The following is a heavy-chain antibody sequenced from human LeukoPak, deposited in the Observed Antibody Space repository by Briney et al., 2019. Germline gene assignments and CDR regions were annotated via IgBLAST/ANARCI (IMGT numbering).Heavy chain of an antibody. J-gene: IGHJ6*02. D-gene: IGHD3-9*01. CDR3: ARDRTVYYDILTGSLAYYYYGMDV. CDR1: ESIFTGSF. V-gene: IGHV1-2*02. Sequence: ASVKVSCKTSESIFTGSFIHWVRQAPGQGLEWMGWMKPENGGTHYAQKFKDRVTLTRDTSVSTGNMELTRLRSDDTAVYYCARDRTVYYDILTGSLAYYYYGMDVWGQGTTVTVSS. CDR2: MKPENGGT.